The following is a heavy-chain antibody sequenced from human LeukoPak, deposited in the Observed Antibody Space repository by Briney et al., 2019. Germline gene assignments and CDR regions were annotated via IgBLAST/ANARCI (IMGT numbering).Heavy chain of an antibody. Sequence: GESLRLSCAASEFTLSTHGLSWVRQAPGKRLEWVSTVTSRRGTHYTDSVQGRFITSRDNSENTFVLEMNSLRAEDTAVYYCATTRPYGTTWAGAFEDWGQGTPVTVSS. V-gene: IGHV3-23*01. CDR3: ATTRPYGTTWAGAFED. D-gene: IGHD6-19*01. J-gene: IGHJ4*01. CDR2: VTSRRGT. CDR1: EFTLSTHG.